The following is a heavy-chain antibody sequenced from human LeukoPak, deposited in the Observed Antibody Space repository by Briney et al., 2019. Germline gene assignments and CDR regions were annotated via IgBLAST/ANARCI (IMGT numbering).Heavy chain of an antibody. J-gene: IGHJ4*02. D-gene: IGHD3-22*01. CDR3: ARDSLLMYYYDSGLDY. V-gene: IGHV1-18*01. CDR2: ISAYNGNT. Sequence: ASVKVSCKASGYTFTSYGISWLRQAPGQGLEWMGWISAYNGNTNYAQKLQGRVTMTTDTSTSTAYMELRSLRSDDTAVYYCARDSLLMYYYDSGLDYWGQGTLVTVSS. CDR1: GYTFTSYG.